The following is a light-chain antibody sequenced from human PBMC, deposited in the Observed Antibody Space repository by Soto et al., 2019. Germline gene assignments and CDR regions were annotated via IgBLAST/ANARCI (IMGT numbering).Light chain of an antibody. Sequence: QSVLTQPRSVSGSPGQSVTVSCIGTSSDVGDYNSVSWYQLHPGKAPKLMIYDVSKRPSGVPDRFSGSKSGNTASLTISGLQAEDEADYYCCSYVGSYSYVFGIGTQLTVL. CDR3: CSYVGSYSYV. J-gene: IGLJ1*01. CDR1: SSDVGDYNS. V-gene: IGLV2-11*01. CDR2: DVS.